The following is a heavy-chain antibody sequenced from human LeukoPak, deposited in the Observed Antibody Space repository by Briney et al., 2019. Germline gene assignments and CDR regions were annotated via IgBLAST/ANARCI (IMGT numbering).Heavy chain of an antibody. CDR1: GGSISSRSYY. J-gene: IGHJ6*03. V-gene: IGHV4-39*07. CDR2: IYYSGST. Sequence: SETLSLTCTVSGGSISSRSYYWGWIRQPPGKGLEWIGSIYYSGSTYYNPSLQSRVTISVDTSKNQFSLKLSSVTAADTAVYYCARSVGLGIAAADSYYYYMDVWGKGTTVTISS. D-gene: IGHD6-13*01. CDR3: ARSVGLGIAAADSYYYYMDV.